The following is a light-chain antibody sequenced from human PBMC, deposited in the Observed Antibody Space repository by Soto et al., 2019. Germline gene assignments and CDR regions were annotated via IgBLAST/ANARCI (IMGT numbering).Light chain of an antibody. Sequence: EIVITQSPVARSVSPGERATLSCRASQAIRSDLAWYRPTPGQAPRLLIYGASRRETGIPDVFSGSGAGTDFTRTISRLEAEDFSVYFCQQYGSSPKTFGQGTKVDIK. CDR1: QAIRSD. V-gene: IGKV3-20*01. J-gene: IGKJ1*01. CDR3: QQYGSSPKT. CDR2: GAS.